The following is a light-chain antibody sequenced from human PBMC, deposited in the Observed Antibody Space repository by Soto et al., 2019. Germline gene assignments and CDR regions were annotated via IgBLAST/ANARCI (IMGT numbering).Light chain of an antibody. J-gene: IGKJ4*01. Sequence: EIGLTQSPATLSLSPGDRATLSCRASQSVSRYLAWYQQKPGQAPRLLIHDTSTRATGVPETFSGSGSGTEFTLTISSLEPEDSAMYYCQQRFSWPPTFGGGTHVAIK. CDR2: DTS. V-gene: IGKV3-11*01. CDR3: QQRFSWPPT. CDR1: QSVSRY.